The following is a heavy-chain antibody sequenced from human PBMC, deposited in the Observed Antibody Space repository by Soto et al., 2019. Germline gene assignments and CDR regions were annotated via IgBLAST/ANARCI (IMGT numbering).Heavy chain of an antibody. V-gene: IGHV4-34*01. CDR2: INHSGTI. Sequence: PSETLSLTCAVYGGSFSGYYRTWIRQPPGKGLEWIGEINHSGTINFNPSLKSRLTISLDTSKKHFSLKLSSVTDADTAAYYCARADSTLVTSYSLDVWGQGTKVTVYS. J-gene: IGHJ6*02. D-gene: IGHD2-21*02. CDR1: GGSFSGYY. CDR3: ARADSTLVTSYSLDV.